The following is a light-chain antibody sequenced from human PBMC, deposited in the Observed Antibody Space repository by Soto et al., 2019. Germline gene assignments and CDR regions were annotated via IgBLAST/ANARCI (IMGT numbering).Light chain of an antibody. CDR3: QQYGGSPPRVT. V-gene: IGKV3-20*01. Sequence: EIVLTQSPGTMSLSPGERATLSCRASQSVSSNYLAWYQLKPGQAPRLLIYGASTRATGIPDRFSGSGSGTDFTLSISRLEPEDFAVFYCQQYGGSPPRVTCGGGTKVEIK. CDR2: GAS. CDR1: QSVSSNY. J-gene: IGKJ4*01.